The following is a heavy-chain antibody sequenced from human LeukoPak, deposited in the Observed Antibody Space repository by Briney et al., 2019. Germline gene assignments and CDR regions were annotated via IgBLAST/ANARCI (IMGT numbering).Heavy chain of an antibody. CDR2: INTDESST. V-gene: IGHV3-74*01. Sequence: GGSLRLSCAASGFTVSSNYMSWVRQAPGKGLVWVSRINTDESSTSYADSVKGRFTISRDNAKNTLYLQMNSLRAEDTAVYYCAKPARTSIAARPPFDYWGQGILVTVSS. J-gene: IGHJ4*02. D-gene: IGHD6-6*01. CDR3: AKPARTSIAARPPFDY. CDR1: GFTVSSNY.